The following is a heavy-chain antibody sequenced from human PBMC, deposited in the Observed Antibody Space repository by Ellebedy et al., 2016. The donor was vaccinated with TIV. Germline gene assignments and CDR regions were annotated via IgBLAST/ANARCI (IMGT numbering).Heavy chain of an antibody. D-gene: IGHD6-19*01. Sequence: MPSETLSLTCTVSGGSISSYYWSWIRQPPGKGLEWIGYIYYSGSTNYNPSLKSRVTISVDTSKNQFSLKLSSVTAADTAVYYCARKKQWLVKGNWFDPWGQGTLVTVSS. J-gene: IGHJ5*02. CDR1: GGSISSYY. CDR2: IYYSGST. CDR3: ARKKQWLVKGNWFDP. V-gene: IGHV4-59*12.